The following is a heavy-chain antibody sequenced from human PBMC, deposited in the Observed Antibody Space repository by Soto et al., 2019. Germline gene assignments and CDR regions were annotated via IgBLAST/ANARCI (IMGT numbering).Heavy chain of an antibody. CDR1: GFTFSSYA. D-gene: IGHD6-13*01. V-gene: IGHV3-30-3*01. J-gene: IGHJ4*02. CDR3: ARGAPGIAAAELGY. Sequence: GGSLRLSCAASGFTFSSYAMHWVRQARGKGLEWVAVISYDGSNKYYADSVKGRFTISRDNSKNTLYLQMNSLRAEDTAVYYCARGAPGIAAAELGYWGQGTLVTVSS. CDR2: ISYDGSNK.